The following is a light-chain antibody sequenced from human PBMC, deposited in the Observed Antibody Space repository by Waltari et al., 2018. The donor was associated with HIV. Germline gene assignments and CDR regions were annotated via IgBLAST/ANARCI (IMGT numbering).Light chain of an antibody. Sequence: SASVGQRVTITCRASQTVRSSLAWYQQRPGKAPKSLVYGASKLQTEVPSRFSAGGSGTNFSLTISSLKPEDFATYICQQYYTFHRTFGRGTRVDMK. J-gene: IGKJ1*01. CDR2: GAS. CDR3: QQYYTFHRT. CDR1: QTVRSS. V-gene: IGKV1-12*01.